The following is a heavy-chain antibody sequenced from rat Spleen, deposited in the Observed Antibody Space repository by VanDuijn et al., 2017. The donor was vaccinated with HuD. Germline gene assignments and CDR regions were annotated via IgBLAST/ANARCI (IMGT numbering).Heavy chain of an antibody. CDR3: ARNFPFMYTTDPSYYWYFDF. D-gene: IGHD1-6*01. J-gene: IGHJ1*01. Sequence: EVQLVESGGGLVQPGRSLKLSCAASGFTFSNYGMAWVRQTPTKGLEWVASISTGGGNTYYRDSVKGRFTISRDNAKNTQYLQMDSLRSEDTATYYCARNFPFMYTTDPSYYWYFDFWGPGTMVTVSS. V-gene: IGHV5S14*01. CDR2: ISTGGGNT. CDR1: GFTFSNYG.